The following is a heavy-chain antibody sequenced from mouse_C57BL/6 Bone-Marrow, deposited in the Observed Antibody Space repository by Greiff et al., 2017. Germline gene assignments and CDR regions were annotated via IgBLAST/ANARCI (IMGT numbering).Heavy chain of an antibody. CDR1: GYSITSGYY. CDR3: AREGNYPYYFDY. J-gene: IGHJ2*01. V-gene: IGHV3-6*01. D-gene: IGHD2-1*01. Sequence: EVKLQESGPGLVKPSQSLSLTCSVTGYSITSGYYWNWIRQFPGNKLEWMGYISYDGSNNYNPSLKNRISITRDTSKNQFCLKLNSVTTEDTATYYCAREGNYPYYFDYWGQGTTLTVSS. CDR2: ISYDGSN.